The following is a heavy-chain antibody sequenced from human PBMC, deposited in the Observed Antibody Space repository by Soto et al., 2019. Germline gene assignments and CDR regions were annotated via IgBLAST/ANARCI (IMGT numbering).Heavy chain of an antibody. V-gene: IGHV3-48*02. CDR1: GFTFSSYS. CDR2: ISSSSSTI. D-gene: IGHD3-3*01. Sequence: GGSLRVSCAASGFTFSSYSMNWVRQAPGKGLEWVSYISSSSSTIYYADSVKGRFTISRDNAKNSLYLQMNSLRDEDTAVYYCARDKLRFLEWSYYFDHWGQGTRVTVSS. J-gene: IGHJ4*02. CDR3: ARDKLRFLEWSYYFDH.